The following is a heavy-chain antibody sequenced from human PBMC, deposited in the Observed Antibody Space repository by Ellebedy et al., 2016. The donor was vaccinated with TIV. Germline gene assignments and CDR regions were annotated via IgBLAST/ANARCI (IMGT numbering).Heavy chain of an antibody. CDR1: GFSITNNY. D-gene: IGHD6-19*01. CDR3: AKGEQWLDAAY. J-gene: IGHJ4*02. Sequence: GESLKISCAASGFSITNNYMGWVRQAPGKGLEWVAVISYDGSNKYYADSVKGRFTISRDNSKNTLYLQMNSLRAEDTAVYYCAKGEQWLDAAYWGQGTLVTVSS. V-gene: IGHV3-30*18. CDR2: ISYDGSNK.